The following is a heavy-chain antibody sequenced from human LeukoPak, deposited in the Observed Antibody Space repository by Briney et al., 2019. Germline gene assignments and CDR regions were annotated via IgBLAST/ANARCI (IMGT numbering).Heavy chain of an antibody. J-gene: IGHJ4*02. D-gene: IGHD6-19*01. CDR3: ARESFSGWYDDD. V-gene: IGHV3-21*01. CDR1: GFNFGSYS. CDR2: ISSSSTYI. Sequence: GGSLRLSCAASGFNFGSYSMNWVRQAPGKGLEWVSSISSSSTYIYYADSVRGRFTISKDNAKNSLYLQMNSLRGEDTAVYYCARESFSGWYDDDWGKGTLVTVSS.